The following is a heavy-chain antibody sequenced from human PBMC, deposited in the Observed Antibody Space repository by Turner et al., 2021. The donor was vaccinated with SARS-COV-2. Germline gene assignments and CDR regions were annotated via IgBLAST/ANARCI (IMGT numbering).Heavy chain of an antibody. CDR3: ARHQGSASGYDHGMNV. J-gene: IGHJ6*02. D-gene: IGHD1-26*01. V-gene: IGHV4-59*08. Sequence: QVQLQESGPGLVKPSETLSLTCTVSGGSISSKSWSWVRQSPGKGLEWIGYFYKIGTIDYNPTLRSRVTISVDTSKNQLSLKLSSVTAADTAVYCCARHQGSASGYDHGMNVWGQGTAVIVSS. CDR2: FYKIGTI. CDR1: GGSISSKS.